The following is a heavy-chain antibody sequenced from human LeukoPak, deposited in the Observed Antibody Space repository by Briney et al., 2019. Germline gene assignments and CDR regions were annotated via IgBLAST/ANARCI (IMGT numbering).Heavy chain of an antibody. CDR2: INHSGST. D-gene: IGHD6-6*01. CDR3: ASRIAARQYYFDY. Sequence: SETLSLTCAVYGGSFSGYYWSWIRQPPGKGLEWIGEINHSGSTNYNPSLKSRVTISVDTSKNQFSRKLSSVTAADTAVYYCASRIAARQYYFDYWGQGTLVTVSS. CDR1: GGSFSGYY. V-gene: IGHV4-34*01. J-gene: IGHJ4*02.